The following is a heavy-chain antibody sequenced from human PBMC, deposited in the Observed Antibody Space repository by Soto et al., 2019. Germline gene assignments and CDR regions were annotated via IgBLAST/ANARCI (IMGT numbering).Heavy chain of an antibody. CDR2: IKQDGSEK. V-gene: IGHV3-7*01. Sequence: EVQLVESGGGLVQPGGSLRLSCAASGFTFSSYWMSWVRQAPGKGLEWVANIKQDGSEKYYVDAVKGRFTISRDNAKNSLYLQMNGLRAEDTAVYYCASNALLWFGELAPMDVWGKGATVTVSS. J-gene: IGHJ6*03. D-gene: IGHD3-10*01. CDR3: ASNALLWFGELAPMDV. CDR1: GFTFSSYW.